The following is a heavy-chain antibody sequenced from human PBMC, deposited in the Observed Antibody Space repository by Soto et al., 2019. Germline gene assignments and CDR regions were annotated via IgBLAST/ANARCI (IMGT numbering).Heavy chain of an antibody. CDR2: ISSSSSYI. CDR1: GFTFSSYS. J-gene: IGHJ4*02. CDR3: ARDYNYYDSSGYYPL. V-gene: IGHV3-21*01. D-gene: IGHD3-22*01. Sequence: EVQLVESGGGLVKPGGSLRLSCAASGFTFSSYSMNWVRQAPGKGLEWVSSISSSSSYIYYADSVKGRFTISRDNAKNSLYLQMNSLRAEDTAVYYCARDYNYYDSSGYYPLWGQGTLVTVSS.